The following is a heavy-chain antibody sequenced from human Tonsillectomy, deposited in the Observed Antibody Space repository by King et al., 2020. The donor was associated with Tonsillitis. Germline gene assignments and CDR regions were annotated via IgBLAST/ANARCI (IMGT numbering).Heavy chain of an antibody. J-gene: IGHJ6*02. CDR1: GYSIRSGYY. CDR3: ARVGDHGDYYYYGMDV. D-gene: IGHD2-21*02. Sequence: QLQESGPGLVKPSETLSLTCAVSGYSIRSGYYWGWIRQPPGKGLEWIGSIYQSGSTQYNPSLKSRVTISVDTSTNQFSLKLSSVTAADTAVYYCARVGDHGDYYYYGMDVWGQGTTVTVSS. V-gene: IGHV4-38-2*01. CDR2: IYQSGST.